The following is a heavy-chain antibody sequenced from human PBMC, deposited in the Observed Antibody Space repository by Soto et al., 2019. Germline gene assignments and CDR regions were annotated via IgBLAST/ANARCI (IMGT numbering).Heavy chain of an antibody. Sequence: GGSLRLSCAASGFTFSSFWMSWVRQAPGKGLEWVAIIKQGGSEKYYVDSVKGRFTISRDNAKNSLSLQMSNMDPVDTATYYCARSITRSGFFNWFDSWGQGTLVTVSS. V-gene: IGHV3-7*03. D-gene: IGHD3-3*01. CDR1: GFTFSSFW. CDR2: IKQGGSEK. J-gene: IGHJ5*01. CDR3: ARSITRSGFFNWFDS.